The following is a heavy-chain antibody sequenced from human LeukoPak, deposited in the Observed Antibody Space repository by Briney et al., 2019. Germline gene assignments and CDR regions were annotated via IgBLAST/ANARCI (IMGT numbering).Heavy chain of an antibody. J-gene: IGHJ4*02. Sequence: PSETLSLTCAVYGGSFSGYYWSWIRQPPGKGLEWIGEINHSGSTNYNPSLKSRVTISVDTSKNQFSLKLSSVTAADTAVYYCARDGQGSLNYWGQGTLVTVSS. CDR1: GGSFSGYY. CDR3: ARDGQGSLNY. V-gene: IGHV4-34*01. CDR2: INHSGST.